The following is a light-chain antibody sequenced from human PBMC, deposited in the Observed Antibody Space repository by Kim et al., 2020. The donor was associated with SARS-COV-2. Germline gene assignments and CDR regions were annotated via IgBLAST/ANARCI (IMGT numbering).Light chain of an antibody. Sequence: SYELTQPPSVSVSPGQTASISCSGDKLGDKYACWYQQKPGQSPVLVIYQDDKRPSGIPERFSGSNSGSTATLTISGTQAMDEADYYCQAWDSSTAVFGTGTKVTVL. CDR3: QAWDSSTAV. V-gene: IGLV3-1*01. CDR1: KLGDKY. CDR2: QDD. J-gene: IGLJ1*01.